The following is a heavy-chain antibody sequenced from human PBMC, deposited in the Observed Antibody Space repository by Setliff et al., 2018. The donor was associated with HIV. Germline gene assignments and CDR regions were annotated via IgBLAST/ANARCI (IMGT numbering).Heavy chain of an antibody. CDR1: GFTFSSYG. V-gene: IGHV3-33*01. CDR3: ARAKTSGTYYGWSY. CDR2: IWYDGSNK. D-gene: IGHD1-26*01. Sequence: GGSLRLSCTASGFTFSSYGMHWVRQAPGKGLEWVAVIWYDGSNKNYADSVKGRFTISRDNSKNTLYLQMNSLRAEDTAVYYCARAKTSGTYYGWSYWGQGTLVTVSS. J-gene: IGHJ4*02.